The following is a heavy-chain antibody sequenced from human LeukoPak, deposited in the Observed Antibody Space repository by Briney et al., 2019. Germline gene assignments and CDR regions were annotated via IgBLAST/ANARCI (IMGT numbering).Heavy chain of an antibody. CDR2: ISSSGSTI. D-gene: IGHD1-14*01. CDR1: GFTFSSYE. J-gene: IGHJ6*04. Sequence: GGSLRLSCAASGFTFSSYEMNWVRQAPGKGLEWVSYISSSGSTIYYADSVKGRFTISRANAKNSLYLQMNSLRAEDTAVYYCASLPTVPEPHGYYYGMDVWGKGTTVTVSS. V-gene: IGHV3-48*03. CDR3: ASLPTVPEPHGYYYGMDV.